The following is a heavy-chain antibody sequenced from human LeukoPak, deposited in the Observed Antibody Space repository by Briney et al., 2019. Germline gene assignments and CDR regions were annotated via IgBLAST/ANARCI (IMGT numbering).Heavy chain of an antibody. V-gene: IGHV4-39*01. CDR1: GGSISSSNYY. CDR2: VYYSGST. J-gene: IGHJ4*02. CDR3: ASTIMARGVTPYFDY. D-gene: IGHD3-10*01. Sequence: SETLSLTCTVSGGSISSSNYYWGWIRQPPGKGLEWIGSVYYSGSTYYNPSLTSRVTISVDTSKNQFSLKLSSVTAADAAVYYCASTIMARGVTPYFDYWGQGTLVTVSS.